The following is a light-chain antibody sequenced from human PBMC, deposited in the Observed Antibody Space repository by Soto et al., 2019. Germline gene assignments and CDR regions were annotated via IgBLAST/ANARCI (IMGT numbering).Light chain of an antibody. V-gene: IGKV3-20*01. CDR1: QTVRNNY. Sequence: EFVLTQSPGTQSLSPGERATLSCRASQTVRNNYLAWYQQKPGQAPGLLIYDASSRATGIPDRFSGSGSGTDFTLTISRLEPEDFAVYYCQQYGSLLRTFGQGTKVDIK. CDR3: QQYGSLLRT. CDR2: DAS. J-gene: IGKJ1*01.